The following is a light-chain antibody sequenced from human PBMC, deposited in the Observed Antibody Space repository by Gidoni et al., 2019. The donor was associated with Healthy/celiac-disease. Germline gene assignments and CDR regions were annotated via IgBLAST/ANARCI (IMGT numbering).Light chain of an antibody. Sequence: QTVVTQEPSLTVSPGGTVTLTCASSTGAVTSGYYQNWFQQTPEQASRALIYSTSNNHSGTPARFSVSLLGGKAALTLSGVQPEDEAEYYCLLYYGGPWVFGGGTKLTVL. CDR2: STS. J-gene: IGLJ3*02. V-gene: IGLV7-43*01. CDR3: LLYYGGPWV. CDR1: TGAVTSGYY.